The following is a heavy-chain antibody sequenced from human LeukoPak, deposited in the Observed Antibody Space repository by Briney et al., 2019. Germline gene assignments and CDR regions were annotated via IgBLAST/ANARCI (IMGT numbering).Heavy chain of an antibody. CDR2: ISGSGGGT. Sequence: GGSLRLSCAVSGFTFSSYAMHWVRQAPGKGLGWVAAISGSGGGTDYADSVKGRFTISRDNSKNTLYLQMNSLRAEDTAVYYCAKGEQWLVLYFQHWGQGTLVTVSS. D-gene: IGHD6-19*01. CDR1: GFTFSSYA. J-gene: IGHJ1*01. CDR3: AKGEQWLVLYFQH. V-gene: IGHV3-23*01.